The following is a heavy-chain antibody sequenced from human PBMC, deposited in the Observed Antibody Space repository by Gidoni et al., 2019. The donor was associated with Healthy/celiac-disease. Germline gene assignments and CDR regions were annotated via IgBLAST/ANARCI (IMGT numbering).Heavy chain of an antibody. CDR1: GGTFSSYA. D-gene: IGHD4-4*01. J-gene: IGHJ3*02. CDR2: IIPIFGTA. V-gene: IGHV1-69*01. Sequence: QVQLVQSGAEVKKPGSSVKVSCKASGGTFSSYAISWVRQAPGQGLEWMGGIIPIFGTANYAQKFQGRVTITADESTSTAYMELSSLRSEDTAVYYCARDRPWALAPTVTTSDAFDIWGQVTMVTVSS. CDR3: ARDRPWALAPTVTTSDAFDI.